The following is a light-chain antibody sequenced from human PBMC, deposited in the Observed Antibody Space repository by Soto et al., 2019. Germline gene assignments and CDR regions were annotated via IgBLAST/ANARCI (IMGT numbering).Light chain of an antibody. CDR2: DAS. CDR3: QQYNSYSQT. J-gene: IGKJ1*01. CDR1: QSISTW. V-gene: IGKV1-5*01. Sequence: DIQMTQSPSTLSASVGDRVTITCRASQSISTWLAWYQQKPGQAPKLLIYDASSLQSGVPSRFSGSGSGTEFTLTISSLQPDDFATYYCQQYNSYSQTFGQGTKVDI.